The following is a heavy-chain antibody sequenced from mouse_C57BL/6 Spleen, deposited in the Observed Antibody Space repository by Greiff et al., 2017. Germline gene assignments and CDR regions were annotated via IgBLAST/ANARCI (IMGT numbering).Heavy chain of an antibody. Sequence: EVHLVESGPELVKPGASVKISCKASGYSFTDYNMNWVKQSNGKSLEWIGVINPNYGTTSYNQKFKGKATLTVDQSSSTAYMQLNSLTSEDSAVYYCARSTSQATSFAYWGQGTLVTVSA. CDR3: ARSTSQATSFAY. V-gene: IGHV1-39*01. CDR2: INPNYGTT. J-gene: IGHJ3*01. CDR1: GYSFTDYN. D-gene: IGHD3-2*02.